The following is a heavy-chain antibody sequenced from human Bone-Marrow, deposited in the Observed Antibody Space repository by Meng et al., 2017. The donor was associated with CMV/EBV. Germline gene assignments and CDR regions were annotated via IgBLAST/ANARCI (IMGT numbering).Heavy chain of an antibody. CDR2: ISGDGRTT. Sequence: EVQPVEAGGGLVQPGGSLRLSCAASGFAFSNYWMHWVRQGPGKGLVWVSRISGDGRTTSYADSVKGRFTISRDNAKNTLYLQMNSLGVEDTAVYYCARGVGESLGWEMGYWGQGILVTVSS. J-gene: IGHJ4*02. D-gene: IGHD1-26*01. CDR3: ARGVGESLGWEMGY. CDR1: GFAFSNYW. V-gene: IGHV3-74*01.